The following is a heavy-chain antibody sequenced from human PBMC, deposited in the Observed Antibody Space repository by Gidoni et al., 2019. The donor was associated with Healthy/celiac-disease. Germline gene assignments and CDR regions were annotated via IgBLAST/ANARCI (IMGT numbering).Heavy chain of an antibody. V-gene: IGHV4-34*01. CDR3: ARGPDMVKAFDI. J-gene: IGHJ3*02. CDR1: GGSFRGYY. CDR2: INHSGST. Sequence: QVQLQQWGAGLLKPAETLSLTCAVYGGSFRGYYWSWIRQPPGKGLEWIGEINHSGSTNYNPSLKSRVTISVDTFKNQFSLKRSSVTAADTAVYYCARGPDMVKAFDIWGQGTMVTVSS. D-gene: IGHD5-18*01.